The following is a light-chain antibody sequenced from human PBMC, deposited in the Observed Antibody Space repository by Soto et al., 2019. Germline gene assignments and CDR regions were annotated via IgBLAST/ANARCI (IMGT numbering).Light chain of an antibody. CDR3: SSFTTSRIYV. CDR2: EVS. V-gene: IGLV2-14*03. CDR1: SSDVGAYNY. J-gene: IGLJ1*01. Sequence: QAVVTQPASVSGSPGQSITISCTGTSSDVGAYNYVSWYQQHPGKAPRLMIYEVSNRPSGVSNRFSGSKSGNTASLTISGLQAEDEADYSCSSFTTSRIYVFGSGTKLTVL.